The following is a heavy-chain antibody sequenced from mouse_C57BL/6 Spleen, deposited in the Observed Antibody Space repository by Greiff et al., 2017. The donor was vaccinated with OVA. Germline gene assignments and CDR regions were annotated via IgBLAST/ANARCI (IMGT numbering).Heavy chain of an antibody. CDR1: GYTFTSYS. CDR2: INPSSGYT. V-gene: IGHV1-4*01. Sequence: QVHLQQSGAELARPGASVKMSCKASGYTFTSYSMHWVKQRPGQGLEWIGYINPSSGYTKYNQKFKDKATLTADKSSSTAYMQLSSLTSEDSAVYYGASRGREDWGQGTTLTVSS. J-gene: IGHJ2*01. CDR3: ASRGRED. D-gene: IGHD3-3*01.